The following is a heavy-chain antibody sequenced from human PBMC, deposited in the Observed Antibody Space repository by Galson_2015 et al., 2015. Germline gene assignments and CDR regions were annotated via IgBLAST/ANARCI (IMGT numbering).Heavy chain of an antibody. D-gene: IGHD5-12*01. CDR3: ARDGIYSGYGPGGSALGLGDY. Sequence: SLRLSCAASGFTFSSYAMHWVRQAPGKGLEWVAVISYDGSNKYYADSVKGRFTISRDNSKNTLYLRMNSLRAEDTAVYYCARDGIYSGYGPGGSALGLGDYWGQGTLVTVSS. CDR1: GFTFSSYA. J-gene: IGHJ4*02. CDR2: ISYDGSNK. V-gene: IGHV3-30-3*01.